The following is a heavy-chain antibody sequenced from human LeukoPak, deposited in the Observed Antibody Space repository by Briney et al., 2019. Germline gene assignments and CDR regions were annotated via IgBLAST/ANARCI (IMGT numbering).Heavy chain of an antibody. J-gene: IGHJ4*02. V-gene: IGHV1-2*02. D-gene: IGHD3-22*01. CDR1: GYTFTGYY. CDR3: AREPNYYDSSGYGPDY. CDR2: INPNSGGT. Sequence: ASVKVSCKASGYTFTGYYMHWVRQAPGQGLERMGWINPNSGGTNYAQKFQGRVTMTRDTSISTAYMELSRLRSDDTAVYYCAREPNYYDSSGYGPDYWGQGTLVTVSS.